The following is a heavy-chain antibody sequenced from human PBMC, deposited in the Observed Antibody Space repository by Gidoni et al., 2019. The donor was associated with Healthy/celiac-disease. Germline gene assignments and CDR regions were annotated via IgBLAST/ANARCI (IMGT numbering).Heavy chain of an antibody. V-gene: IGHV4-61*01. CDR1: GGSVSSGSYY. D-gene: IGHD6-19*01. J-gene: IGHJ4*02. Sequence: QVQLQESGPGLVKPSETLSLTCTVSGGSVSSGSYYWSWIRQPPGKGLEWIGYIYYSGSTNYNPSLKSRVTISVDTSKNQFSLKLSSVTAADTAVYYCARGSSGWYIPFDYWGQGTLVTVSS. CDR3: ARGSSGWYIPFDY. CDR2: IYYSGST.